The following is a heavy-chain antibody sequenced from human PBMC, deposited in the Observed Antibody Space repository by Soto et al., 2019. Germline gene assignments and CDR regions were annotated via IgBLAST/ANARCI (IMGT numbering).Heavy chain of an antibody. CDR2: IWYDGSNK. CDR1: GFTFSTYG. CDR3: ARDASAYDGGWYPRGFDP. D-gene: IGHD6-19*01. V-gene: IGHV3-33*01. Sequence: QVQLVESGGGVVQPGRSLRLSCAASGFTFSTYGMHWVRQAPGKGLEWVAIIWYDGSNKYYADSVKGRFTISRDDSKNTLYLQMNSLTAEDTAVYFCARDASAYDGGWYPRGFDPWGRGTLVTVSS. J-gene: IGHJ5*02.